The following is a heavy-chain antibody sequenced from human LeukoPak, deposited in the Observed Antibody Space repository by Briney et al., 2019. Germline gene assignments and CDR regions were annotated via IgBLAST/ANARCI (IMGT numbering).Heavy chain of an antibody. CDR3: ARGDIVVVTAENWFDP. CDR1: GYTFTGYY. CDR2: INPNSGGT. D-gene: IGHD2-21*02. V-gene: IGHV1-2*02. J-gene: IGHJ5*02. Sequence: GASVKVSCKASGYTFTGYYMHWVRQAPGQGLEWMGWINPNSGGTNYAQKFQGRVTMTRDTSISTAYMELSRLRSDDTAVYYCARGDIVVVTAENWFDPWGQGTLVTVSS.